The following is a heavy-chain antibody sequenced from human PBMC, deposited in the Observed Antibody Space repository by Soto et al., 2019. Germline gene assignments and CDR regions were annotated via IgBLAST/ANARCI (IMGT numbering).Heavy chain of an antibody. CDR1: GGSVSSGTHY. J-gene: IGHJ6*02. D-gene: IGHD2-21*02. Sequence: PSDTLSLTSTVSGGSVSSGTHYGSWIRQPPGKGLEWIGQIFYSGSTNYNPSLKSRVTISVDTSKNQFSLEVSSVTAADAAVYFCARDFCGGDCSDDYYFSAMDVCGQGTTVTVYS. V-gene: IGHV4-61*01. CDR2: IFYSGST. CDR3: ARDFCGGDCSDDYYFSAMDV.